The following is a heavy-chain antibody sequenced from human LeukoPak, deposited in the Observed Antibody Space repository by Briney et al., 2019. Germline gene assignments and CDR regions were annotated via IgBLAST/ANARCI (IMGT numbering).Heavy chain of an antibody. J-gene: IGHJ4*02. CDR3: ARLAHSGYDLQYFDY. Sequence: GGSLRLSCAASGFTFSRYSMNWVRHAPGKGLEWVSSISSSRSYIYYADSVKGRFTISRDNSKNSLYLQMNSLRAEDTAVYYCARLAHSGYDLQYFDYWGQGTLVTVSS. CDR2: ISSSRSYI. D-gene: IGHD5-12*01. V-gene: IGHV3-21*01. CDR1: GFTFSRYS.